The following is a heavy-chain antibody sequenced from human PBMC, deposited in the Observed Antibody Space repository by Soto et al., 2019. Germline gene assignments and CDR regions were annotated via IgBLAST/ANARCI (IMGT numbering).Heavy chain of an antibody. Sequence: EVQLVESGGGLVQPGGSQRLSCAASGFTFSTYWMHWVRQAPGKGLVWVSRINSDGSSTRYADSVKGRFTISRANAKNTLYLQMNSLRAEDTAMYYCARVRCSGGSCRDAYDIWGRGKMVTVSS. CDR1: GFTFSTYW. CDR3: ARVRCSGGSCRDAYDI. V-gene: IGHV3-74*01. CDR2: INSDGSST. D-gene: IGHD2-15*01. J-gene: IGHJ3*02.